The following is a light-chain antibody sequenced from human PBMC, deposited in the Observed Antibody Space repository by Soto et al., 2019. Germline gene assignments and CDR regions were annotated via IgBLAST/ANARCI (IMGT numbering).Light chain of an antibody. CDR2: AAS. Sequence: DIQMTQSPSSLSASVGDRVTITCRASQGIRNDVGWYQQKPDKAPKRLINAASNLESGVPSRFSGSGSGTEFTLTISSLQPEDFATYYCLQHNSYPYTFGQGTKLEIK. V-gene: IGKV1-17*01. CDR3: LQHNSYPYT. J-gene: IGKJ2*01. CDR1: QGIRND.